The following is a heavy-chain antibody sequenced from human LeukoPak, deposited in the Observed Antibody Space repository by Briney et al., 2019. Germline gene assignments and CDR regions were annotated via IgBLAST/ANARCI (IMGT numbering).Heavy chain of an antibody. CDR2: ISGSGGST. CDR1: GFTFSSYA. CDR3: AKERREYQLLLGWFDP. V-gene: IGHV3-23*01. J-gene: IGHJ5*02. D-gene: IGHD2-2*01. Sequence: PGGSLRLSCAASGFTFSSYAMSWVRQAPGKGLEWVSAISGSGGSTYYADSVKGRFTISRDNSKNTLYLQMNSLRAEDTAVYYCAKERREYQLLLGWFDPWGQGTLVTVSS.